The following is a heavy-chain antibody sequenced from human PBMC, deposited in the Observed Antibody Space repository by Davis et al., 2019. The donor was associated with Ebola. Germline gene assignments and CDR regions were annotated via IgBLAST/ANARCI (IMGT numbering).Heavy chain of an antibody. CDR2: IYYSGST. CDR3: ARGVGYSYGYGGWFDP. V-gene: IGHV4-59*01. J-gene: IGHJ5*02. Sequence: SETLSLTCAVYGGSFSGCYWSWIRQPPGKGLEWIGYIYYSGSTNYNPSLKSRVTISVDTSKNQFSRKLSSVTAADTAVYYCARGVGYSYGYGGWFDPWGQGTLVTVSS. D-gene: IGHD5-18*01. CDR1: GGSFSGCY.